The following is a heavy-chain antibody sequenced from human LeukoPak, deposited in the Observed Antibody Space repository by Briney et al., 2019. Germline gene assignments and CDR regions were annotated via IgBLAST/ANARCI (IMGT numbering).Heavy chain of an antibody. CDR3: ARLGARIDY. CDR1: GGSISSYY. CDR2: IYYSGST. Sequence: SDTLSLTCTVSGGSISSYYWSWIRQPPGKGLEWIGYIYYSGSTNYNPTLKGRATISVDTSKSQFSLKLSAVTAADTAVYYCARLGARIDYGGQGTLVIVSS. J-gene: IGHJ4*02. V-gene: IGHV4-59*08.